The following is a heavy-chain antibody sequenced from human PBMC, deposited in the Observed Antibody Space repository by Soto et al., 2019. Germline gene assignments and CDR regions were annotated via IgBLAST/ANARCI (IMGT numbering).Heavy chain of an antibody. D-gene: IGHD5-12*01. V-gene: IGHV4-61*02. CDR3: AREGSYSAYNFAHGIKLWSFAF. CDR2: IFSSGCT. CDR1: GGSISSGDYY. Sequence: SETLSLTCTVSGGSISSGDYYWSWVRQPAGKGLEWTWRIFSSGCTSFNPSLGSRVAMSVDTSKNHFSLNLGSVTAADMAVYYCAREGSYSAYNFAHGIKLWSFAFWGKGALVTVSS. J-gene: IGHJ4*02.